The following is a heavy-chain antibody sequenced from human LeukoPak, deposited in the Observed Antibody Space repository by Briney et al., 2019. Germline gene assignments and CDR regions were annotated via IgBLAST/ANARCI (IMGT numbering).Heavy chain of an antibody. D-gene: IGHD3-10*01. CDR1: GFSLSDYY. Sequence: PGGSLRLSCAVSGFSLSDYYMTWIRQVPGKGLEWISYITATGSTTYYADSLKGRLTISRDTAKSFVYLQMNSLRVDDTAIYYCATGPRSGSFQFWGRGTQVIVSS. CDR2: ITATGSTT. J-gene: IGHJ4*02. CDR3: ATGPRSGSFQF. V-gene: IGHV3-11*01.